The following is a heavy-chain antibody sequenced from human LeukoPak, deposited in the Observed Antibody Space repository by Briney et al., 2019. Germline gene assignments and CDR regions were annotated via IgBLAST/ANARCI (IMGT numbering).Heavy chain of an antibody. CDR1: GFTFGDYA. CDR3: ARYNGNKFDY. V-gene: IGHV3-48*01. D-gene: IGHD1-26*01. CDR2: ISASTTII. J-gene: IGHJ4*02. Sequence: GGSLRLSCTASGFTFGDYAMSWFRQAPGKGLEWISYISASTTIIFDADSVKGRFTISRDNANNLLYLQMSSLRAGDTAVYYCARYNGNKFDYWGQGTLVTVSS.